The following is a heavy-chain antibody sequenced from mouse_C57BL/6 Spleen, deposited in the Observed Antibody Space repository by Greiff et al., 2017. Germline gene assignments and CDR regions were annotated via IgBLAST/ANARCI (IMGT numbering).Heavy chain of an antibody. CDR2: IYPGDGDT. CDR1: GYAFSSSW. J-gene: IGHJ4*01. D-gene: IGHD1-1*01. V-gene: IGHV1-82*01. CDR3: ARFTPSYYYGSSYYAMDY. Sequence: QVQLQQSGPELVKPGASVKISCKASGYAFSSSWMNWVKQRPGKGLEWIGRIYPGDGDTNYNGKFKGKATLTADKSSSTAYMQLSSLTSEDSAVYFCARFTPSYYYGSSYYAMDYWGQGTSVTVSS.